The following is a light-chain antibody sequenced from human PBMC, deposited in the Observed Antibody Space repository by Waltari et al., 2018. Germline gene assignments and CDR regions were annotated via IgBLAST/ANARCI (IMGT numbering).Light chain of an antibody. CDR1: GSTIGAGYH. Sequence: QSVLTQPPSVSGAPGQRVTISGTGSGSTIGAGYHVHWYHQVPRTAPKLLIYGSTSRPLGVPDRFFGSTSCTSASLTITGLQAEDEGDYYCQSYDTSLTVVFGGGTKLTVL. J-gene: IGLJ3*02. CDR3: QSYDTSLTVV. V-gene: IGLV1-40*01. CDR2: GST.